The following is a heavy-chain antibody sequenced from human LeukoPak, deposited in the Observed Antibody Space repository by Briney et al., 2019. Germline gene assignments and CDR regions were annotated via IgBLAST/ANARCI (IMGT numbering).Heavy chain of an antibody. D-gene: IGHD2-2*02. CDR2: MNPNSGNT. V-gene: IGHV1-8*01. CDR1: GYTFTSYD. J-gene: IGHJ4*02. Sequence: ASVKVSCKASGYTFTSYDINWVRQATGQGLEWMGWMNPNSGNTGYAQKFQGRVTMTRNTSISTAYMELSSLRSGDTAVYYCARTGGYCSSTSCYRLLDYWGQGTLVTVSS. CDR3: ARTGGYCSSTSCYRLLDY.